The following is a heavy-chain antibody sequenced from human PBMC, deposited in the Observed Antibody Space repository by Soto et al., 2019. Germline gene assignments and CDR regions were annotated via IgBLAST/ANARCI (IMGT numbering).Heavy chain of an antibody. CDR3: ARDLPEIMITFGGVIDDY. Sequence: GGSLRLSCAASGFTFSSYAMHWVRQAPGKGLEWVAVISYDGSNKYYADSVKGRFTISRDNSKNTLYLQMNSLRAEDTAVYYCARDLPEIMITFGGVIDDYWGQGTLVTVSS. D-gene: IGHD3-16*02. CDR2: ISYDGSNK. J-gene: IGHJ4*02. CDR1: GFTFSSYA. V-gene: IGHV3-30-3*01.